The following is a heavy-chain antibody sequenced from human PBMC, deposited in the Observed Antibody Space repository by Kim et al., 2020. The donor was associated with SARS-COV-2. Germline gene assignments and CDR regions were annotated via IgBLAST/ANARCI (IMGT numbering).Heavy chain of an antibody. V-gene: IGHV3-23*01. Sequence: GGSLRLSCAASGFTFSSYAMSWVRQAPGKGLEWVSAISGSGGSTYYADSVKGRFTISRDNSKNTLYLQMNSLRAEDTAVYYCAKEAGGATTSYYYYGMDVWGQGTTVTVSS. D-gene: IGHD1-26*01. CDR2: ISGSGGST. J-gene: IGHJ6*02. CDR3: AKEAGGATTSYYYYGMDV. CDR1: GFTFSSYA.